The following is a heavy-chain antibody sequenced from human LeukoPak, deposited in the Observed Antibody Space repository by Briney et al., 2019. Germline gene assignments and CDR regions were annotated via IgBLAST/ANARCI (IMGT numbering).Heavy chain of an antibody. CDR2: IKSKTDGGTT. J-gene: IGHJ6*02. CDR3: AKDKGVSSGWNDYYYYYGMDV. Sequence: GGSLRLSCAASGFTFSNGWMSWVRQAPGKGLEWVGRIKSKTDGGTTDYAAPVKGRFTISRDDSKNTLYLQMNSLKTEDTAVYYCAKDKGVSSGWNDYYYYYGMDVWGQGTTVTVSS. V-gene: IGHV3-15*01. CDR1: GFTFSNGW. D-gene: IGHD6-19*01.